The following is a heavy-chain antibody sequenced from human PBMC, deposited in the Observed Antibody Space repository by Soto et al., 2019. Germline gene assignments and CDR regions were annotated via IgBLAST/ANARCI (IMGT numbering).Heavy chain of an antibody. CDR1: GYTFKNYG. V-gene: IGHV1-18*01. D-gene: IGHD6-19*01. Sequence: ASVKVSCKASGYTFKNYGISWVRQAPGQGLEWMAWISAYNGNTNYAQKLQGRVTVTTDTSTSTAYMELRSLRSDDTAVYYCTKAPGIAVSNDIWGQGTMVTVSS. CDR3: TKAPGIAVSNDI. J-gene: IGHJ3*02. CDR2: ISAYNGNT.